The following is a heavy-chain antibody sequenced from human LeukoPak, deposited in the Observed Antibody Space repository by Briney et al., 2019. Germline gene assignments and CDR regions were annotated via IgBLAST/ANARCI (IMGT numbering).Heavy chain of an antibody. Sequence: WASVKVSCKASGYTFTGYYMHRVRQAPGQGLEWMGRINPNSGGTNYAQKFQGRVTMTRDTSISTAYMELSRLRSDDTAVYYCARVGGNDFWSGYNHRGYYYGMDVWGQGTTVTVSS. CDR3: ARVGGNDFWSGYNHRGYYYGMDV. V-gene: IGHV1-2*06. J-gene: IGHJ6*02. D-gene: IGHD3-3*01. CDR2: INPNSGGT. CDR1: GYTFTGYY.